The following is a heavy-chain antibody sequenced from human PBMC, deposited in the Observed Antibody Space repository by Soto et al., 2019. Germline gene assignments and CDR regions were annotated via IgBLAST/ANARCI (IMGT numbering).Heavy chain of an antibody. J-gene: IGHJ5*02. CDR2: IYYSGST. Sequence: SETLALTCTVSGGSISSSSYDGGWIRQHPGKGLEWIGRIYYSGSTYYNPSLKSRVTISVDTSKNQFSLKLSSVTAADTAVYYCARGGIVVVVAATASHFGYWFEPWGQGTLVTVSS. CDR3: ARGGIVVVVAATASHFGYWFEP. D-gene: IGHD2-15*01. CDR1: GGSISSSSYD. V-gene: IGHV4-39*02.